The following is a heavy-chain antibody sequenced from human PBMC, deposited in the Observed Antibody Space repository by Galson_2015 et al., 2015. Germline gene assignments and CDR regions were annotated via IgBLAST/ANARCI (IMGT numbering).Heavy chain of an antibody. CDR3: ARGPSRYCSSTSCYTGEVDY. Sequence: SVKVSCKASGYTFTSYDINWVRQATGQGLEWMGWMNPNSGNTGYAQKFQGRVTMTRNTSISTAYMELSSLRSEDTAVYYCARGPSRYCSSTSCYTGEVDYWGQGTLVTVSS. CDR2: MNPNSGNT. J-gene: IGHJ4*02. CDR1: GYTFTSYD. D-gene: IGHD2-2*02. V-gene: IGHV1-8*01.